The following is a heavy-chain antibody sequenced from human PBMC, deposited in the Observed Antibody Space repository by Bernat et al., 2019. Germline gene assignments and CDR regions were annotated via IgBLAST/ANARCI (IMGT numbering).Heavy chain of an antibody. CDR3: ARDCSGGSCYPDQYYFDY. D-gene: IGHD2-15*01. V-gene: IGHV1-18*01. Sequence: QVQLVQSGAEVKKPGASVKVSCKASGYTFTSYGISWVRQAPGQGLEWMGWISAYNGNTNYAQKLQGSVPMTTDTSTSTAYMELRSLRSDDTAVYYCARDCSGGSCYPDQYYFDYWGQGTLVTVSS. CDR2: ISAYNGNT. CDR1: GYTFTSYG. J-gene: IGHJ4*02.